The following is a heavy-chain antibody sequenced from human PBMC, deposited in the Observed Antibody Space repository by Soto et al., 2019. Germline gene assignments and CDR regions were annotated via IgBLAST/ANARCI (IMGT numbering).Heavy chain of an antibody. D-gene: IGHD1-26*01. CDR3: SRFRRSYTRGLDS. V-gene: IGHV3-72*01. CDR1: GFTFSDHY. Sequence: EVQLVESGGGLVQPGGSLRLSCAASGFTFSDHYMDWVRQAPGKGLEWVGRSRNKANSYSTEYAGSVKGRFTISRDESKNSLSLQMNGLKTEDTAVSYCSRFRRSYTRGLDSWGQGPLVTVSS. J-gene: IGHJ4*02. CDR2: SRNKANSYST.